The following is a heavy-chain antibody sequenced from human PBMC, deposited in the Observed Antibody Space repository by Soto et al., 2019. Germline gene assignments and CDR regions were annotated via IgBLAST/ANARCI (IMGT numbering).Heavy chain of an antibody. V-gene: IGHV1-3*01. J-gene: IGHJ4*02. D-gene: IGHD3-22*01. Sequence: QVQLVQSGAEVKKPGASVKVSCKASGYSFTSYAMHWVRQAPGQRLEWMGWINAGNGNTKYSQKCQGRVTITRDTAASTAYMELSRLRSEDTAVYYCAKISGYYYLDDWGQGTLVTVSS. CDR3: AKISGYYYLDD. CDR2: INAGNGNT. CDR1: GYSFTSYA.